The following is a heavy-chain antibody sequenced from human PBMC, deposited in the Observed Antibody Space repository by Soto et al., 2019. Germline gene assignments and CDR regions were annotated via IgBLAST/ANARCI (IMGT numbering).Heavy chain of an antibody. CDR1: GGTFSSYA. D-gene: IGHD3-22*01. CDR3: AEYYYDSSGYFNWFDP. CDR2: IIPIFGTA. V-gene: IGHV1-69*06. Sequence: SVKVSCKASGGTFSSYAISWVRQAPGQGLEWMGGIIPIFGTANYAQKFQGRVTITADKSTSTAHMELSSLRSEDTAVYYCAEYYYDSSGYFNWFDPWGQGTLVTVSS. J-gene: IGHJ5*02.